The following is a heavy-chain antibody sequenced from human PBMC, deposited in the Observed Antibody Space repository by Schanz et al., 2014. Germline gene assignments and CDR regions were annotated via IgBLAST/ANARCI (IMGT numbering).Heavy chain of an antibody. CDR3: AKGLYYDNTGGGFDY. V-gene: IGHV3-23*01. CDR2: ISGSGGST. J-gene: IGHJ4*02. D-gene: IGHD3-16*01. CDR1: GFTFTTHS. Sequence: EVPLLESGGGLVQPGGSLRLSCAASGFTFTTHSMTWVRQAPGKGLEWVSGISGSGGSTYYADSVKGRFTISRDNSKTTLSLQMNSLRAEDTAVYYCAKGLYYDNTGGGFDYWGQGTLVTVSS.